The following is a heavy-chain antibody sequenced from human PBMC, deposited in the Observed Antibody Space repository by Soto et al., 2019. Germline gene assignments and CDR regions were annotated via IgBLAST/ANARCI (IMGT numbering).Heavy chain of an antibody. CDR2: IKQDGSEK. Sequence: GGSLRLSCAASGFTFSSYWMSWVRQAPGKGLEWVANIKQDGSEKYYVDSMKGRFTISRDNAKNSLYLQMNSLRAEDTAVYYCARVPRAYCSGGSCYFDYWGQGTLVTVSS. V-gene: IGHV3-7*01. CDR3: ARVPRAYCSGGSCYFDY. CDR1: GFTFSSYW. J-gene: IGHJ4*02. D-gene: IGHD2-15*01.